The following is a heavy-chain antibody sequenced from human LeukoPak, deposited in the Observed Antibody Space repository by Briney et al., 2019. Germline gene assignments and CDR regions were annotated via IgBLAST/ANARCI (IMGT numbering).Heavy chain of an antibody. CDR2: ISSSSSTI. CDR1: GFTFGSYS. V-gene: IGHV3-48*01. J-gene: IGHJ3*02. Sequence: GGSLRLSCAASGFTFGSYSMNWVRQAPGKGLEWVSYISSSSSTIYYADSVKGRFTISRDNAKNSLYLQMNSLRAEDTAVYYCARDRPYSALDFDIWGQGTMVTVSS. D-gene: IGHD5-18*01. CDR3: ARDRPYSALDFDI.